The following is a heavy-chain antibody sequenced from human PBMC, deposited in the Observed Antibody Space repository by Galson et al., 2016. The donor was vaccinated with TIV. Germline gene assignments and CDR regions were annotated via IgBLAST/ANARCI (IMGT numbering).Heavy chain of an antibody. J-gene: IGHJ4*02. Sequence: SLRLSCAASGFTFSIYAMHWVRQAPGKGLEWVGLISYDGSNKWYADSVKGRFTISRDNSKNTLYLQMNSLRVEDTAVYYCAKVGARGYGDSPYSLAYWGQGTLVTVSS. CDR1: GFTFSIYA. CDR2: ISYDGSNK. CDR3: AKVGARGYGDSPYSLAY. V-gene: IGHV3-30*18. D-gene: IGHD4-17*01.